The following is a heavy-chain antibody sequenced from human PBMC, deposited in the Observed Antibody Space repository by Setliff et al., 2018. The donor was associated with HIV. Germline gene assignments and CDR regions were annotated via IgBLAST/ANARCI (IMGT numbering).Heavy chain of an antibody. J-gene: IGHJ4*02. V-gene: IGHV3-49*04. CDR2: IRSHAYGGTT. CDR3: TRDTLSRFFDY. Sequence: GGSLRLSCTASGLTFGDYAMCWVRQAPGKGLEWVGFIRSHAYGGTTEYAASVKGRFTIARDDSKSIAYLQMNSLKTEDTAGYYCTRDTLSRFFDYWGQGTLVTVSS. CDR1: GLTFGDYA.